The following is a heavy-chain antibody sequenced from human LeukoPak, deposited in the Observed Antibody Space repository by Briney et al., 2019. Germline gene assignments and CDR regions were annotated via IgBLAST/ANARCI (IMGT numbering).Heavy chain of an antibody. CDR2: IIPILDIT. Sequence: SVKVSCKASGGTFSSHAMSWVRQAPGQGLGWMGGIIPILDITNYAQKFQGRVTMTRDTSTSTVYMELSSLRSEDTAVYYCARIPNEYCSGGSCYDYYFDYWGQGTLVTVSS. CDR3: ARIPNEYCSGGSCYDYYFDY. J-gene: IGHJ4*02. D-gene: IGHD2-15*01. CDR1: GGTFSSHA. V-gene: IGHV1-69*10.